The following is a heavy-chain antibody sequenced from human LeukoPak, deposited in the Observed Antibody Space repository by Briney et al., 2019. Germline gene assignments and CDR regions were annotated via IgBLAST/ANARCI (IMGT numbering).Heavy chain of an antibody. CDR3: ARDWVVGAPNYYYYMDV. CDR2: IYYSGST. D-gene: IGHD1-26*01. V-gene: IGHV4-4*07. J-gene: IGHJ6*03. Sequence: SETLSLTCTVSRGSISSYFWSWIRQPAGKGLEWIGRIYYSGSTNYNPSLKSRVTISVDTSKNQFSLKLSSVTAADTAVYYCARDWVVGAPNYYYYMDVWGKGTTVTVSS. CDR1: RGSISSYF.